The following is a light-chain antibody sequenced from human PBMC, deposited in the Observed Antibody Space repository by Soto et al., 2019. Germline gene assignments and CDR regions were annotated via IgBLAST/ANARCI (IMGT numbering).Light chain of an antibody. Sequence: IPITQSPSSLSASVGDRVPLPCRASQSISNYVNWYQQKAGKVPKLLIYGASSLQSGVPSRFSGSGSGTDFTLTISSLQPEDFATYYCQQSYSSPIAFGQGTRLEIK. CDR1: QSISNY. J-gene: IGKJ5*01. V-gene: IGKV1-39*01. CDR3: QQSYSSPIA. CDR2: GAS.